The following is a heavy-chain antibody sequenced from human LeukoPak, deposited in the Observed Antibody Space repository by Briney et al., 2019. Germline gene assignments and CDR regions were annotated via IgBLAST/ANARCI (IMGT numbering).Heavy chain of an antibody. V-gene: IGHV3-30*02. CDR1: GFIFNKYG. Sequence: GGSLRLSCAASGFIFNKYGMHWVRQAPGKGLEWVAFIRYDESNKYYADSVKGRFTISRDNSKNTLYLQMNSLRVEDTAVYYCVKDGGNSHFDYWGQGTLVTVSS. D-gene: IGHD4-23*01. CDR2: IRYDESNK. J-gene: IGHJ4*02. CDR3: VKDGGNSHFDY.